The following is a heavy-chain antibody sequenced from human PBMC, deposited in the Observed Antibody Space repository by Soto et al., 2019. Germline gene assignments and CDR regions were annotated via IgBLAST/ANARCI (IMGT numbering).Heavy chain of an antibody. J-gene: IGHJ3*02. Sequence: QVQLVQSGAEVKKPGSSVQVSCKASGGTFSRHTLSWVRQAPGQGLAWMGRINPTLGTANYAQKFQGRVTFTADLSTSTAFMDLSSLRSDDTAVYSCARDFAIAMSGSAFDIWGQGTMVTGSS. V-gene: IGHV1-69*08. CDR1: GGTFSRHT. CDR2: INPTLGTA. CDR3: ARDFAIAMSGSAFDI. D-gene: IGHD3-3*01.